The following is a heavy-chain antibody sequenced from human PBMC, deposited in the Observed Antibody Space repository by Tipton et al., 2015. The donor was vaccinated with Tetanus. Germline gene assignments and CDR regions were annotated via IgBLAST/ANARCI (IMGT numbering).Heavy chain of an antibody. Sequence: QLVQSGGGLVQPGGSLRLSCAASGFTFSDHYVDWVRQAPGKGLEWVGRTRNKANSYTTEYAASVKGRFTISRDDSKNSLYLQMNSLKTEDTAVYYCARRGSSGYFDYWGQGTPVTVSS. J-gene: IGHJ4*02. D-gene: IGHD6-6*01. CDR1: GFTFSDHY. CDR2: TRNKANSYTT. V-gene: IGHV3-72*01. CDR3: ARRGSSGYFDY.